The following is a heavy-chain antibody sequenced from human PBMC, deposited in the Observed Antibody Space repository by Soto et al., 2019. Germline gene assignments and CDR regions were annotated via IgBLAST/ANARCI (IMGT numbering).Heavy chain of an antibody. J-gene: IGHJ4*02. CDR3: EVTTGY. D-gene: IGHD3-9*01. V-gene: IGHV1-8*01. CDR1: GYTFTDYD. CDR2: VSPDSGNA. Sequence: ASVKVSCKTSGYTFTDYDINWVRQAPGQGLEWMGWVSPDSGNAGYAQQFQGRVSMTSDTSTSTVYMELTSLRSEDKAVYFCEVTTGYWGQGTMVTVSP.